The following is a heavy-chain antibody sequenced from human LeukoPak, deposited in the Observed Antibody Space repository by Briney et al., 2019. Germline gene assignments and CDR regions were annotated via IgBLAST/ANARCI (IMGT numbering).Heavy chain of an antibody. J-gene: IGHJ1*01. CDR1: GYTFTGYY. CDR3: ARVGSSRFPYFQH. Sequence: ASVKVSCKASGYTFTGYYMHWVRQAPGQGLEWMGWINPNSGGTNYAQKFQGRVTKTRDTSISTAYMELSRLRSDDTAVYYCARVGSSRFPYFQHWGQGTLVTVSS. CDR2: INPNSGGT. D-gene: IGHD6-19*01. V-gene: IGHV1-2*02.